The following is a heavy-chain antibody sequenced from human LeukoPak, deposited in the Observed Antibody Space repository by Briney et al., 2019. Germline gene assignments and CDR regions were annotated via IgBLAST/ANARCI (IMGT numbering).Heavy chain of an antibody. CDR1: GGSISSSNW. V-gene: IGHV4-4*02. D-gene: IGHD3-10*01. CDR3: ARGPSGPYYFDY. Sequence: SETLSLTCAVSGGSISSSNWWSWVRQPPGKGLEWIGEIFHSGTTNYNPSLKSRVTISVDKSKNQFSLKLSSVTAADTAVYYCARGPSGPYYFDYWGQGTLVTVSS. J-gene: IGHJ4*02. CDR2: IFHSGTT.